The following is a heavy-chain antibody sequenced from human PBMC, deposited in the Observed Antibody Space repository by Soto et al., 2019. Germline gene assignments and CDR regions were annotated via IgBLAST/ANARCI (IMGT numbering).Heavy chain of an antibody. V-gene: IGHV1-46*01. CDR2: INPDGGST. Sequence: GSVKVSCKASGYIFTSFYMHWVRQAPGQGLEWMGRINPDGGSTNYAQKFQGKVSMTSDTSTSTAYMEVSSLGSEDTAVYYCARDQGGSWTKYGMDVWGQGTTVTVSS. J-gene: IGHJ6*02. D-gene: IGHD2-15*01. CDR3: ARDQGGSWTKYGMDV. CDR1: GYIFTSFY.